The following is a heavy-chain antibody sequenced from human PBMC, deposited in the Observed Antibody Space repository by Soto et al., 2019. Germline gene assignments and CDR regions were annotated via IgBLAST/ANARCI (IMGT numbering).Heavy chain of an antibody. J-gene: IGHJ4*02. CDR2: ISGSGGST. Sequence: GGSLRLSCAASGFTFSSYAMSWVRQAPGKGLEWVSAISGSGGSTYYADSVKGRFTISRDNSKNTLYLQMNSLRAEDTAVYYCAKPLNYDYIRRPHPRWGQGTLVTVSS. CDR3: AKPLNYDYIRRPHPR. D-gene: IGHD3-16*01. V-gene: IGHV3-23*01. CDR1: GFTFSSYA.